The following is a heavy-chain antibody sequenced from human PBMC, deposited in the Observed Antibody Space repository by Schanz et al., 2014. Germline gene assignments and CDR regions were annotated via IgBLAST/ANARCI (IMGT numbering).Heavy chain of an antibody. Sequence: QVQLVQSGAEMKKPGSSVRVSCKASGGPLSSYPINWVLQAPGQGLEWMGGVIPMLGITNYAERFQGRVTITADTSTAYMELSSLRSDDTALYYCARDRQNIASPATGFDSWGQGTLVTVSS. J-gene: IGHJ4*02. V-gene: IGHV1-69*04. CDR3: ARDRQNIASPATGFDS. D-gene: IGHD6-13*01. CDR2: VIPMLGIT. CDR1: GGPLSSYP.